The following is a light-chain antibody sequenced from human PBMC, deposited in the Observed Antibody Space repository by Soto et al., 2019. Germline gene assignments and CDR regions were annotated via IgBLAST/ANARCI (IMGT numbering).Light chain of an antibody. CDR3: QQSDRFRYT. CDR2: GAS. J-gene: IGKJ2*01. V-gene: IGKV3-20*01. Sequence: DIVLTQSPGTLSLSAGERATLSCRASQSVSSNYLAWYQQKPGQAPRLLIYGASSRATGIPDRFSGSGSGTDFTLTITGLEPEESAVYYCQQSDRFRYTFGQGTKLEIK. CDR1: QSVSSNY.